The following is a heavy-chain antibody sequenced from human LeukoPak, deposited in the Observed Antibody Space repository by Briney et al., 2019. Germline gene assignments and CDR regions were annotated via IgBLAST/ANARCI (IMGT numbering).Heavy chain of an antibody. Sequence: GGSLRLSCAASGFTFSSYAMSWVRQAPGKGLEWVSAISGSGGSTYYADSVKGRFTISRDNSKNTLYLQMNSLRAEDTAVYYCAKQGPARIPIVVVTAMAHWAQGTLVTVSS. V-gene: IGHV3-23*01. CDR2: ISGSGGST. J-gene: IGHJ4*02. CDR1: GFTFSSYA. CDR3: AKQGPARIPIVVVTAMAH. D-gene: IGHD2-21*02.